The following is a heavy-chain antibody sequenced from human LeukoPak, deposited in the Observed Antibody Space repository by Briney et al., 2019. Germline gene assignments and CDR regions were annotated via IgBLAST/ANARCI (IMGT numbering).Heavy chain of an antibody. CDR3: ARGGSPSDY. CDR2: INTDGSST. Sequence: PGGSLRLSCAASGFSFSSYWMHWGRQAPGKGLLWVSRINTDGSSTSYADSVKGRFTISRDNAKNTLYLQMNSLRAEDTAVYYCARGGSPSDYWGQGTLVSVSS. D-gene: IGHD3-16*01. CDR1: GFSFSSYW. V-gene: IGHV3-74*01. J-gene: IGHJ4*02.